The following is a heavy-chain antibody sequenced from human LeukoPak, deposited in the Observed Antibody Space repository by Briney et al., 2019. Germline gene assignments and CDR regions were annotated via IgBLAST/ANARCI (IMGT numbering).Heavy chain of an antibody. CDR3: ARDRTRYDSSGYDN. D-gene: IGHD3-22*01. J-gene: IGHJ4*02. CDR1: GFTFSSYS. Sequence: GGSLRLSCAASGFTFSSYSMNWVRQAPGKGLEWVSSISSSSSYIYYADSVKGRFTISRDNAKNSLYLQMNSLRAEDTAVYYCARDRTRYDSSGYDNWGQGTLVTVSS. V-gene: IGHV3-21*01. CDR2: ISSSSSYI.